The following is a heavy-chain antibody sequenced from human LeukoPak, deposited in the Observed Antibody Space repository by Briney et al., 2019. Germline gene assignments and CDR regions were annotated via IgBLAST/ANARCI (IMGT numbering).Heavy chain of an antibody. CDR3: ASEIAVAGRSGFDH. CDR1: GFTLSSYW. V-gene: IGHV3-74*01. J-gene: IGHJ4*02. CDR2: INSDGSST. D-gene: IGHD6-19*01. Sequence: AGSLRLSCAASGFTLSSYWMHWVRQAPGKGLVWVSRINSDGSSTAYADSVKGRFTISRDNAKNTVYLQMKSLRVEDTAVYYCASEIAVAGRSGFDHWGQGTLVSVSS.